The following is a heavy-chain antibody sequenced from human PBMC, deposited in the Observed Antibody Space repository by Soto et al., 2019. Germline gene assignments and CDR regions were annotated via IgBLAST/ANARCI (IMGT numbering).Heavy chain of an antibody. CDR3: AKVPTGSMIVVVPYADY. CDR2: ISGSGGST. Sequence: GGSLRLSCAASGFTFSSYAMSWVRQAPGKGLEWVSAISGSGGSTYYADSVKGRFTISRDNSKNTLYLQMNSLRAEDTAVYYCAKVPTGSMIVVVPYADYWGQGTLVTVSS. D-gene: IGHD3-22*01. J-gene: IGHJ4*02. CDR1: GFTFSSYA. V-gene: IGHV3-23*01.